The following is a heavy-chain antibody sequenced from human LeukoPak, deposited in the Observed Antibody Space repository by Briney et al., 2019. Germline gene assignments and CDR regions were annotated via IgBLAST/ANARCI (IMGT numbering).Heavy chain of an antibody. CDR3: ARGAAIVGAYY. V-gene: IGHV4-38-2*02. CDR1: GYSISSGYY. D-gene: IGHD1-26*01. Sequence: SETLSLTCTVSGYSISSGYYWGWIRQPPGKGLEWIGSIYHSGSTYYNPSLKSRVTISVDTSKNQLSLKLSSVTAADTAVYYCARGAAIVGAYYWGQGTLVTVSS. CDR2: IYHSGST. J-gene: IGHJ4*02.